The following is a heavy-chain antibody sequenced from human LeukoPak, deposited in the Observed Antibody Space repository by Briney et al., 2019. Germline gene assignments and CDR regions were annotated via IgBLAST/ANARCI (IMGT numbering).Heavy chain of an antibody. D-gene: IGHD5-12*01. J-gene: IGHJ5*02. CDR2: IYYSGST. CDR1: GGSISSGGYS. CDR3: ARLLRSRWFDP. Sequence: PSQTLSLTCTVSGGSISSGGYSWSWIRQHPGKGLEWIGYIYYSGSTSYNPSLKSRVTISVDTSKNQFSLKLSSVTAADTAVYYCARLLRSRWFDPWGQGTLVTVSS. V-gene: IGHV4-31*03.